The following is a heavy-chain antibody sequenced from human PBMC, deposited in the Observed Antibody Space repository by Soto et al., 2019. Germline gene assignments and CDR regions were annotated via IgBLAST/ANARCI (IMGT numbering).Heavy chain of an antibody. Sequence: GSLRLSCAASGFTFSSYAMSWVRQAPGKGLEWVSAISGSGGSTYYADSVKGRFTISRDNSKNTLYLRMNGLRAEDTAVYYCAKEMGLSGYDGKDYFDYWGQGILATVSS. J-gene: IGHJ4*02. CDR3: AKEMGLSGYDGKDYFDY. V-gene: IGHV3-23*01. D-gene: IGHD5-12*01. CDR1: GFTFSSYA. CDR2: ISGSGGST.